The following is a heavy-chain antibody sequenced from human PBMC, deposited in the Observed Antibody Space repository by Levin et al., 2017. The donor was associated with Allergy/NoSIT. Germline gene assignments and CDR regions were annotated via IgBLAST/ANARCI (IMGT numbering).Heavy chain of an antibody. V-gene: IGHV3-7*04. D-gene: IGHD1/OR15-1a*01. CDR3: ATAGNLNKVWMGYPQH. Sequence: GESLKISCAASGFTFRTHWMTWVRQAPGRGLEWVANIQQDGNEKYYVDSVKGRFTISRDNAKSSVFLQMSSLIVEDTAMYYCATAGNLNKVWMGYPQHWGQGTLVTVSS. CDR1: GFTFRTHW. CDR2: IQQDGNEK. J-gene: IGHJ1*01.